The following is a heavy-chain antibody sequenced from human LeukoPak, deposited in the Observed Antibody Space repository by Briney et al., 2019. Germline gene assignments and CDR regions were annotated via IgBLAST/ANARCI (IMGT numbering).Heavy chain of an antibody. CDR1: GYTFTSYA. Sequence: ASVKVSCKASGYTFTSYAMNWVRQAPGQGLEWMGWINTNTGNPTYAQGFTGRFVFSLDTSVSTAYLQISSLKAEDTAVYYCARSASSTPVHHRYYGMDVWDQGTTVTVSS. J-gene: IGHJ6*02. V-gene: IGHV7-4-1*02. CDR2: INTNTGNP. D-gene: IGHD2-2*01. CDR3: ARSASSTPVHHRYYGMDV.